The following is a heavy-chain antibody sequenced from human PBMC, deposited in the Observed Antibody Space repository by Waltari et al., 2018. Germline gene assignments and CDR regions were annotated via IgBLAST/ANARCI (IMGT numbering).Heavy chain of an antibody. V-gene: IGHV1-69*02. D-gene: IGHD3-22*01. CDR2: ISPILGIA. Sequence: QVQLVQSGAEVKKPGSSVKVSCKASGGTFSSYTISWVRQAPGQGLEWMGRISPILGIANYAQKFQGRVTITAEKSTSTAYMELSSLRSEDTAVYYCARDRRYYYDSSGPILDYWGQGTLVTVSS. J-gene: IGHJ4*02. CDR3: ARDRRYYYDSSGPILDY. CDR1: GGTFSSYT.